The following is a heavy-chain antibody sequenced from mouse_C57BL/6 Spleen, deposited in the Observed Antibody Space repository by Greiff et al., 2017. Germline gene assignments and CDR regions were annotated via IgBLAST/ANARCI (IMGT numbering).Heavy chain of an antibody. V-gene: IGHV5-9-1*02. Sequence: EVQVVESGEGLVKPGGSLKLSCAASGFTFSSYAMSWVRQTPEKRLEWVAYISSGGDYIYYADTVKGRFTISRDNARNTLYLQMSSLKSEDTAMYYCTRDRGSGSPFDYWGQGTTLTVSS. CDR3: TRDRGSGSPFDY. CDR1: GFTFSSYA. J-gene: IGHJ2*01. D-gene: IGHD3-2*02. CDR2: ISSGGDYI.